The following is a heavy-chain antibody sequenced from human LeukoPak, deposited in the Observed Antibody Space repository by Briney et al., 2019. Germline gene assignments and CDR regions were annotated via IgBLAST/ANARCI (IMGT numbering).Heavy chain of an antibody. D-gene: IGHD6-19*01. CDR1: GFTFSSYA. V-gene: IGHV3-23*01. CDR2: ISGSGGST. CDR3: AKEGHIMAAVAGQDDY. Sequence: HSGGSLRLSCAASGFTFSSYAMSWVRQAPGKGLEWVSAISGSGGSTYYADSVKGRFTISRDNSKNTLYLQMNSLRAEDTAVYYCAKEGHIMAAVAGQDDYWGQGTLVTVSS. J-gene: IGHJ4*02.